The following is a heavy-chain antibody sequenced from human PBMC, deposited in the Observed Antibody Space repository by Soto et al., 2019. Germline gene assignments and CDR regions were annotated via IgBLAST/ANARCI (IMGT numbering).Heavy chain of an antibody. CDR3: ARHNGIAVAHRNYYYMDV. Sequence: SETLSLTCTVSGGSISSSSYYWGWIRQPPGKGLEWIGSIYYSGSTYYNPSLKSRVTISVDTSKNQFSLKLSSVTAADTAVYYCARHNGIAVAHRNYYYMDVWGKGTTVTVSS. J-gene: IGHJ6*03. CDR1: GGSISSSSYY. CDR2: IYYSGST. V-gene: IGHV4-39*01. D-gene: IGHD6-19*01.